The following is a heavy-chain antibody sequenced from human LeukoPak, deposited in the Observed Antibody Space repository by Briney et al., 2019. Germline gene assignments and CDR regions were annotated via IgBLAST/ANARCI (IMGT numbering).Heavy chain of an antibody. J-gene: IGHJ4*02. CDR1: GGSFSGYY. CDR3: ARGRATKYSSSLWSVDPPSYYFDY. D-gene: IGHD6-13*01. Sequence: KPSETLSLTCAVYGGSFSGYYWSWIRQPPGKGLEWIGEINHSGSTNYNPSLKSRVTISVDTSKNQFSLKLSSVTAADTAVYYCARGRATKYSSSLWSVDPPSYYFDYWGQGTLVTVSS. V-gene: IGHV4-34*01. CDR2: INHSGST.